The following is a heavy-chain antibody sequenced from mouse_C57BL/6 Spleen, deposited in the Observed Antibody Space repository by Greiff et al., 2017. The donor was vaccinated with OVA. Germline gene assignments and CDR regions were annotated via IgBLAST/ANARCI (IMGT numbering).Heavy chain of an antibody. CDR1: GYTFPSYW. Sequence: QVQLQQPGAELVRPGSSVKLSCKASGYTFPSYWMHWVKQRPIQGLEWIGNIDPSDSETHYNQKFKDKATLTVDKSSSTAYMQLSSLTSEDSAVYYCARIDKATAYWGQGTLVTVSA. V-gene: IGHV1-52*01. D-gene: IGHD3-2*02. J-gene: IGHJ3*01. CDR2: IDPSDSET. CDR3: ARIDKATAY.